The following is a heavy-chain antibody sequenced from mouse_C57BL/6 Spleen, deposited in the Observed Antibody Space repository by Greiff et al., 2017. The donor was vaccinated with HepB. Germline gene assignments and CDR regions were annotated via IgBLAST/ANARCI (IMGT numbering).Heavy chain of an antibody. D-gene: IGHD1-1*02. CDR3: ARSGTMVPYYAMDY. J-gene: IGHJ4*01. CDR1: GYIFTSYW. Sequence: VQLQQSGAELVRPGTSVKLSCKASGYIFTSYWMHWVKQRPGQGLEWIGVIDPSDSYTNYNQKFKGKATLTVDTSSSTAYMQLSSLTSEDSAVYYCARSGTMVPYYAMDYWGQGTSVTVSS. V-gene: IGHV1-59*01. CDR2: IDPSDSYT.